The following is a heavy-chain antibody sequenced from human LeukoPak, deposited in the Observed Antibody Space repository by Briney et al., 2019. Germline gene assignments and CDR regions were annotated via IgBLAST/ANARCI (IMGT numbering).Heavy chain of an antibody. J-gene: IGHJ5*02. CDR2: IYYSGST. D-gene: IGHD5-18*01. CDR3: ARRGYTYGWGWFDP. Sequence: SESLSLTSSVSGDSLISYYWGWIRQPPGKGLEWIGYIYYSGSTNYNPSLKSRVTISVDTPKNQFSLKVNSVTAADTAVYYCARRGYTYGWGWFDPWGQGTLVTVSS. CDR1: GDSLISYY. V-gene: IGHV4-59*12.